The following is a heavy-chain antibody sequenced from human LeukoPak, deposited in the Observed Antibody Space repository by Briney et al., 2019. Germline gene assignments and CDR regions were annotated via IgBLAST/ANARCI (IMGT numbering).Heavy chain of an antibody. Sequence: SETLSLTCTVSGGSISSSSYYWGWIRQPPGKGLEWIGSIYYSGSTYYNPSLKSRVTISVDTSKNQFSLKLSSVTAADTAVYYCAGMYEDYSLPNDYWGQGTLVTVSS. J-gene: IGHJ4*02. CDR3: AGMYEDYSLPNDY. V-gene: IGHV4-39*01. CDR1: GGSISSSSYY. D-gene: IGHD2-21*01. CDR2: IYYSGST.